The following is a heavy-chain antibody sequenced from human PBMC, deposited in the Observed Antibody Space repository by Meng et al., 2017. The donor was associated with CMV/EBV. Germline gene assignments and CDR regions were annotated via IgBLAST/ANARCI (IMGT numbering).Heavy chain of an antibody. D-gene: IGHD3-3*01. CDR2: IWYDGSNK. V-gene: IGHV3-33*06. CDR1: GFTFSSYG. J-gene: IGHJ3*02. Sequence: GESLKISCAASGFTFSSYGMHWVRQAPGKGLEWVAVIWYDGSNKYYADSVKGRFTISRDNSKNTLYLQMNSLRAEDTAVYYCAKEAHLHDFWTRDAFDIWGQGTMVTVSS. CDR3: AKEAHLHDFWTRDAFDI.